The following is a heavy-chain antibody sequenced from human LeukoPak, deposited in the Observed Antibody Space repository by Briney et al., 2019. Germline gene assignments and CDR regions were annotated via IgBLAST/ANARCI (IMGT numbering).Heavy chain of an antibody. CDR3: ARLYLPYTSAWYGSAFDI. D-gene: IGHD6-13*01. V-gene: IGHV5-51*01. CDR2: LYPGDSDT. J-gene: IGHJ3*02. Sequence: GESLKISCKSSGYSFTSYRIGWVRQMPGKGLEWMGILYPGDSDTRYSPSFQGQVTISADRSITTAYLQWSSLKASDTAMYYCARLYLPYTSAWYGSAFDIWGQGTMVTVSS. CDR1: GYSFTSYR.